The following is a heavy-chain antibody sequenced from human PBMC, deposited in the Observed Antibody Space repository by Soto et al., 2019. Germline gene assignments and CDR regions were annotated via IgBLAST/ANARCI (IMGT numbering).Heavy chain of an antibody. Sequence: SVKVSCKASGCTFSSYAISWVRQAPGQGLEWMGGIIPIFGTANYAQKFQGRVTITADESTSTAYMELSSLRSEDTAVYYCARETSIADRPLFEYLGQGTLGTVS. CDR1: GCTFSSYA. CDR3: ARETSIADRPLFEY. V-gene: IGHV1-69*13. D-gene: IGHD6-6*01. CDR2: IIPIFGTA. J-gene: IGHJ4*02.